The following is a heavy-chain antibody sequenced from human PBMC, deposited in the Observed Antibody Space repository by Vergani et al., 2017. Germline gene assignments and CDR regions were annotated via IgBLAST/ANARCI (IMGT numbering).Heavy chain of an antibody. J-gene: IGHJ6*03. CDR2: IYPGDSDT. V-gene: IGHV5-51*01. CDR3: ARLSFGSSRTTTADPYYYYMDV. Sequence: EVQLVQSGAEVKKPGESLKISCKGSGYSFTSYWIGWVRQMPGKGLEWMGTIYPGDSDTRYSPSFQGQVTISADKSISTAYLQWSSLKASDTAMYYCARLSFGSSRTTTADPYYYYMDVWGKGTTVTVSS. D-gene: IGHD1-14*01. CDR1: GYSFTSYW.